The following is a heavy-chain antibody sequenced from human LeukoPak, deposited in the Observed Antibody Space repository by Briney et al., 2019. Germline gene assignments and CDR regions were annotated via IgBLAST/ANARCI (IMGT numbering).Heavy chain of an antibody. CDR3: TRGFDHAKSGY. J-gene: IGHJ4*02. Sequence: SETLSLTCTISGDSISSTAYYWGWSRQPPGKGLEWLGMIHFSGTIYNNPSLMSRVTISVDTSKNQFSLKLTSVTAADTAVYYCTRGFDHAKSGYWGQGTLVTVSS. CDR1: GDSISSTAYY. V-gene: IGHV4-39*01. CDR2: IHFSGTI. D-gene: IGHD1-14*01.